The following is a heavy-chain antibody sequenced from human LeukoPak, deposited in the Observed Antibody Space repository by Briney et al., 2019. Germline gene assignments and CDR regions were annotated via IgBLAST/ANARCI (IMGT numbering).Heavy chain of an antibody. D-gene: IGHD3-3*01. CDR2: IYSDGSST. CDR3: AKDLTGDEGVWSGYYLGGVDY. Sequence: QTGGSLRLSCAASGFTFSNAWMSWVRQAPGKGLEWVGRIYSDGSSTSYADSVKGRFTISRDNAKNTLYLQMNSLRAEDTAVYYCAKDLTGDEGVWSGYYLGGVDYWGQGTLVTVSS. J-gene: IGHJ4*02. CDR1: GFTFSNAW. V-gene: IGHV3-74*01.